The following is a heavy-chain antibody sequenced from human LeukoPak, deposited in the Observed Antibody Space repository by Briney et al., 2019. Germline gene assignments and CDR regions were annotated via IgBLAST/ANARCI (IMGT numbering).Heavy chain of an antibody. CDR3: ARVNCSGGSCYEYFQH. D-gene: IGHD2-15*01. Sequence: GESLKISCKGSGYSFTSYWIGWVRQMPGEGLEWMGIIYPGDSDTRYSPSFQGQVTISADKSISTAYLQWSSLKASDTAMYYCARVNCSGGSCYEYFQHWGQGTLVTVSS. CDR2: IYPGDSDT. V-gene: IGHV5-51*01. CDR1: GYSFTSYW. J-gene: IGHJ1*01.